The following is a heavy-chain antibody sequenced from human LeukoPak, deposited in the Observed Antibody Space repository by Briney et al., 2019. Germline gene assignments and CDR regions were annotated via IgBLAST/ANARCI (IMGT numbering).Heavy chain of an antibody. J-gene: IGHJ4*02. CDR2: IKSDGTGI. Sequence: GGSLPFSCTTSGFTFSNYWMYWFRKAPGKGLVWVSRIKSDGTGITYTDSVEGRFTISRDNAKNTLYLQMNSLRDGDTAVYYCVRGQTIDYWGQGTLVTVSS. CDR1: GFTFSNYW. CDR3: VRGQTIDY. V-gene: IGHV3-74*01. D-gene: IGHD3-3*01.